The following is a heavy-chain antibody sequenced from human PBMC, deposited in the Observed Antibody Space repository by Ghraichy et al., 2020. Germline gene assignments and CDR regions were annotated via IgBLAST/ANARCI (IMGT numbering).Heavy chain of an antibody. CDR3: ARRDDYGGSLHY. Sequence: SETLSLTCTVSGGSISSSSYYWGWIRQPPGKGLEWIGSIYYSGSTYYNPSLKSRVTISVDTSKNQFSLKLSSVTAADTAVHYCARRDDYGGSLHYWGQGTLVTVSS. D-gene: IGHD4-23*01. CDR2: IYYSGST. V-gene: IGHV4-39*01. J-gene: IGHJ4*02. CDR1: GGSISSSSYY.